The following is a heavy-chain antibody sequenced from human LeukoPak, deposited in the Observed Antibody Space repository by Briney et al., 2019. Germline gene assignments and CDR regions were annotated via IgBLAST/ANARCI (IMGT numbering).Heavy chain of an antibody. CDR2: ISSGGITI. J-gene: IGHJ6*02. V-gene: IGHV3-48*03. D-gene: IGHD4-17*01. Sequence: GGSLRLSCAASGFSFNSFDLNWVRQAPGKGLEWLPYISSGGITIYYADSVRGRFTISRDNAKSSLYLQMNSLRVEDTAVYYCARLLIDGDYDEGGYNYYYGLDVWGQGTTVTVSS. CDR1: GFSFNSFD. CDR3: ARLLIDGDYDEGGYNYYYGLDV.